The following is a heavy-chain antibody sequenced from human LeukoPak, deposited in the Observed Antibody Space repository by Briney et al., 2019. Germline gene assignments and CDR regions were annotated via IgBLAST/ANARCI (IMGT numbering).Heavy chain of an antibody. V-gene: IGHV3-23*01. D-gene: IGHD3-10*01. J-gene: IGHJ4*02. CDR3: AKGSVRNMVRGVMTY. CDR1: GFTFSSYA. Sequence: PGGSLRLSCAASGFTFSSYAMSWVRQAPGKGLEWVSAISGSGGSTYYADSVEGRFTISRDNSKNTLYLQMNSLRAEDTAVYYCAKGSVRNMVRGVMTYWGQGTLVTVSS. CDR2: ISGSGGST.